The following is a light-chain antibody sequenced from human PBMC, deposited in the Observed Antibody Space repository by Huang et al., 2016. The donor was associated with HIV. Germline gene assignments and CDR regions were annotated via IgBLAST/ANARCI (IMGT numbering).Light chain of an antibody. Sequence: DIVMTQSPLSLPVTPGEPASISCRSSQSLLHSNGYNYLDWYLQKPGQSPQLLIYLGFNRAFGVPDRFSGSGSGTDFTLKISRVEAEDVGVYYCMQALQTPDTFGQGTKLEIK. V-gene: IGKV2-28*01. CDR2: LGF. CDR1: QSLLHSNGYNY. J-gene: IGKJ2*01. CDR3: MQALQTPDT.